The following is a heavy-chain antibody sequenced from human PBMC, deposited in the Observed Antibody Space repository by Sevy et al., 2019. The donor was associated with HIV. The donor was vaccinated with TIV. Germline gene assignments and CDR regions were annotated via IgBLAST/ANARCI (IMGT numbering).Heavy chain of an antibody. V-gene: IGHV3-23*01. D-gene: IGHD1-26*01. Sequence: GGSLRLSCAASGFTFSSYAMSWVRQAPGKGLEWVSAISGSGGSTYYADSVKGRFTISRDNSKNTLYLQMNSLRAEDTAVYYCQGGTHNYYYYYMDVWGKGTTVTVSS. CDR3: QGGTHNYYYYYMDV. CDR1: GFTFSSYA. CDR2: ISGSGGST. J-gene: IGHJ6*03.